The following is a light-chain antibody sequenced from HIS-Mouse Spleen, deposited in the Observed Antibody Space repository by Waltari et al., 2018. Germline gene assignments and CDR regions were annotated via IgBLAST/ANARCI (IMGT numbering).Light chain of an antibody. V-gene: IGLV3-10*01. J-gene: IGLJ2*01. CDR1: ALPHKS. CDR2: EDS. Sequence: SYELTQPPSVSVSPGQTARLTCPGDALPHKSAYWYQQKSGQAPVLVIYEDSKRPSGIPERFSGSSSGTMATLTISGAQVEDEADYYCYSTDSSGNHRVFGGGTKLTVL. CDR3: YSTDSSGNHRV.